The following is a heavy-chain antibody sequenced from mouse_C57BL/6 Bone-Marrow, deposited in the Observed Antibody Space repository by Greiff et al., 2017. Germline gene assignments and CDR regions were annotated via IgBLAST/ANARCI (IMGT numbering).Heavy chain of an antibody. CDR1: GYAFSSYW. CDR2: IYPGDGDT. D-gene: IGHD3-2*02. CDR3: AREDSSGYGNY. Sequence: QVQLQQSGAELVKPGASVKISCKASGYAFSSYWMNWVKQRPGKGLEWIGQIYPGDGDTNYNGKFKGKATLTADKSSSTAYMQLSRLTSEDSAVYFCAREDSSGYGNYWGQGTTLTVSS. V-gene: IGHV1-80*01. J-gene: IGHJ2*01.